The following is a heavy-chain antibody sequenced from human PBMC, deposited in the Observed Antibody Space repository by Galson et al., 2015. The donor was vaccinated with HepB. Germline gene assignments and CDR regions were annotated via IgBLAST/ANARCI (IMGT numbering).Heavy chain of an antibody. CDR2: SKSNGEGEPT. D-gene: IGHD5-24*01. CDR1: GFSIAKAW. V-gene: IGHV3-15*01. J-gene: IGHJ5*02. CDR3: RSDSSTDGDLA. Sequence: FLRLYGAASGFSIAKAWLRWVRQAPGKGLGWLRRSKSNGEGEPTDYGGPVKGRLTISRDDSKNTLYLQMNSLKTDDTTVYYFRSDSSTDGDLAWGQGTLVAVSS.